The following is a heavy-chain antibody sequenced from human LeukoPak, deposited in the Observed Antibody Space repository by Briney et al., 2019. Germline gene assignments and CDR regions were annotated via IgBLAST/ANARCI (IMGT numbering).Heavy chain of an antibody. CDR1: GGTFSSYA. Sequence: ASVNVSCTASGGTFSSYAISWVRQAPGQRLEWMGWVNGGNGNTEYSEKFQGRLTIGRDTSASTAYMELSSLKSEDTAVYYCARPKYTTSSFDHHYGLDVWGQGTRVIVSS. J-gene: IGHJ6*02. CDR3: ARPKYTTSSFDHHYGLDV. CDR2: VNGGNGNT. V-gene: IGHV1-3*01. D-gene: IGHD2-2*02.